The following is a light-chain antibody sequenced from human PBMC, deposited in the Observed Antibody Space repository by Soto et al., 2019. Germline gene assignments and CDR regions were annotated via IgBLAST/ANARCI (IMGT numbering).Light chain of an antibody. CDR1: QGISNN. CDR2: AAS. Sequence: DIQMTQSPSSLAASVGDRVTITCRASQGISNNLAWYQQKPGKVPKLLIQAASTLQSGVPSRFSGSGSGTDFTLTISSLQPEDVATYYCQKYNSAPWTFGQGTKVEIK. V-gene: IGKV1-27*01. CDR3: QKYNSAPWT. J-gene: IGKJ1*01.